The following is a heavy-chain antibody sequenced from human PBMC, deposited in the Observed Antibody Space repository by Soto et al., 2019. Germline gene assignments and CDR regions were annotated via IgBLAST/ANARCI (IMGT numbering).Heavy chain of an antibody. Sequence: EVQLLESGGGLVQPGGSMRLSYADSGLTFRNYAMTCVRQAPGKGLEWVSVITASGGGTYFVDSVKGRVTISRDISKNTVYLQMNSLRAEDTAVYYCAKRPLSAAGFVYWCHGTLVTVSS. CDR1: GLTFRNYA. V-gene: IGHV3-23*01. CDR2: ITASGGGT. J-gene: IGHJ4*01. D-gene: IGHD6-13*01. CDR3: AKRPLSAAGFVY.